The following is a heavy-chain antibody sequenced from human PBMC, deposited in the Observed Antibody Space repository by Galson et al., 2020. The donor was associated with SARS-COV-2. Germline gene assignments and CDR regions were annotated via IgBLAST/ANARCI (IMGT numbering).Heavy chain of an antibody. CDR1: GYTLTELS. Sequence: ASVKVSCKVSGYTLTELSMHWVRQAPGKGLEWMGGFDPEDGETIYAQKFQGRVTMTEDTSTGTAYMELSSLRSEDTAVYYCATHRWSYYGMDVWGQGTTVIVSS. J-gene: IGHJ6*02. CDR2: FDPEDGET. CDR3: ATHRWSYYGMDV. D-gene: IGHD2-15*01. V-gene: IGHV1-24*01.